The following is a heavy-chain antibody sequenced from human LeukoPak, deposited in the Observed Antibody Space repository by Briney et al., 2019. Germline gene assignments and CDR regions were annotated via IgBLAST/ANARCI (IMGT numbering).Heavy chain of an antibody. CDR2: ISGSGGST. V-gene: IGHV3-23*01. CDR3: AKDLKWELYFDY. Sequence: GASLRLSCAASGFTFSSYAMSWVRQAPGKGLEWVSAISGSGGSTYYADSVKGRFTISRGNSKNTLYLQMNSLRAEDTAVYYCAKDLKWELYFDYWGQGTLVTVSS. J-gene: IGHJ4*02. CDR1: GFTFSSYA. D-gene: IGHD1-26*01.